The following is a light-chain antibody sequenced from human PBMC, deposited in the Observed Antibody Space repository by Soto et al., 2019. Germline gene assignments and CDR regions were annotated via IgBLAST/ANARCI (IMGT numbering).Light chain of an antibody. CDR3: QQYGSSLRT. Sequence: EIVLTQSPATLSSFPGDRVTLSCRTSLSVSVYLDWYQQKPGQAPRLLIYGASSRATGIPDRFSGSGSGTDFTLTISRLEPEDFAVYYCQQYGSSLRTFGQGTKV. J-gene: IGKJ1*01. V-gene: IGKV3-20*01. CDR2: GAS. CDR1: LSVSVY.